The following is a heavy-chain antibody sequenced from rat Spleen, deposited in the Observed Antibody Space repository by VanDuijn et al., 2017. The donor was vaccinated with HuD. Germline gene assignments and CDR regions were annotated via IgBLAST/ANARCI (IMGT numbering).Heavy chain of an antibody. Sequence: EVQLVESGGGLVQPGRSLKLSCAVSGFTFNNYGMAWVRQTPTKGLEWVASISTGGGNTYYRDSVKGRFTISRDNAKSALYLQMNSLRSEDKATYYCARLGGYNPYWYFDFWGPGTMVTVSS. CDR3: ARLGGYNPYWYFDF. CDR2: ISTGGGNT. V-gene: IGHV5S13*01. D-gene: IGHD1-4*01. CDR1: GFTFNNYG. J-gene: IGHJ1*01.